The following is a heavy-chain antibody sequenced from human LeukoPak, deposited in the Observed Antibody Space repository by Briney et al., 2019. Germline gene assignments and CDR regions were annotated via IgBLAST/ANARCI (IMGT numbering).Heavy chain of an antibody. CDR1: GFTFSSYS. CDR2: ISSSSSTI. D-gene: IGHD2-15*01. V-gene: IGHV3-48*02. CDR3: ARETFGLGYCSGGSCYPDY. J-gene: IGHJ4*02. Sequence: GGSLRLSCAASGFTFSSYSMNWVRQAPGKGLEWVSYISSSSSTIYYADSVKGRFTISRDNAKNSLYLQMNSLRDEDTAVYYCARETFGLGYCSGGSCYPDYWGQGTLVTVSS.